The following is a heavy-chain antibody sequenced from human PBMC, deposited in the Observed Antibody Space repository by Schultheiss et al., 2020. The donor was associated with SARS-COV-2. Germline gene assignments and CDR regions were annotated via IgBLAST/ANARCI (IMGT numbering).Heavy chain of an antibody. CDR2: INPNSGGT. V-gene: IGHV1-2*06. D-gene: IGHD6-13*01. CDR1: GYTFTSYG. J-gene: IGHJ5*02. CDR3: ARGGSIAAAAFDP. Sequence: ASVKVSCKASGYTFTSYGISWVRQAPGQGLEWMGRINPNSGGTNYAQKFQGRVTMTRDTSISTAYMELSSLRSEDTAVYYCARGGSIAAAAFDPWGQGTLVTVSS.